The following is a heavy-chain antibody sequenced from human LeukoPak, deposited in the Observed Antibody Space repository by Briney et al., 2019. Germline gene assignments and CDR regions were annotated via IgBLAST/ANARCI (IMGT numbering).Heavy chain of an antibody. V-gene: IGHV3-49*03. Sequence: GGSMRLSCTASGFTFGDYAMSWFRQAPGKELEWVGFIRSKAYGGTTEYAASVKGRFTISRDDSKSIAYLQMNSLKTEDTAVYYCTRRKGSTRAGTIWFDPWGQGTLVTVSS. D-gene: IGHD6-13*01. CDR3: TRRKGSTRAGTIWFDP. J-gene: IGHJ5*02. CDR2: IRSKAYGGTT. CDR1: GFTFGDYA.